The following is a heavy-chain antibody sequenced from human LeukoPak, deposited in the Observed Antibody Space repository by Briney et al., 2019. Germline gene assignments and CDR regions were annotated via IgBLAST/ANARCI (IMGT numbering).Heavy chain of an antibody. CDR3: ARVGCSGGSCYHDAFDI. CDR2: ISSSSSYI. Sequence: GGSLRLSCAAPGFTFSSYSMNWVRQAPGKGLEWVSSISSSSSYIYYADSVKGRFTISRDNAKNSLYLQMNSLRAEDTAVYYCARVGCSGGSCYHDAFDIWGQGTMVTVSS. D-gene: IGHD2-15*01. V-gene: IGHV3-21*01. J-gene: IGHJ3*02. CDR1: GFTFSSYS.